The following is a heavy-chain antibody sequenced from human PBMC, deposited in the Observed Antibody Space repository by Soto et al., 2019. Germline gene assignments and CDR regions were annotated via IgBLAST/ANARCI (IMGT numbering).Heavy chain of an antibody. CDR3: ARGITSRLVFYYYDLDV. CDR2: INPTNSGT. V-gene: IGHV1-2*02. J-gene: IGHJ6*02. CDR1: GYTFTDYY. Sequence: QVQLVQSGAEVKKPGASVKVSCKASGYTFTDYYIHWVRQAPGQGLQWLGWINPTNSGTRYARSFQGRVNVTRDTSNSTAYMELSSLRSDDTAVYYCARGITSRLVFYYYDLDVWGFGTTVTVSS.